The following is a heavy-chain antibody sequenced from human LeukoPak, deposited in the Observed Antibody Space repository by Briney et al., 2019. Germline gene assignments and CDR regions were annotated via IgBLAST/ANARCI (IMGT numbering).Heavy chain of an antibody. Sequence: ASVKVSCKASGYTFTGYYMHWVRQAPGQGLEWMGRINPNSGGTNYAQKFQGRVTMTRDTSISTAYMELSRLRSDDTAVYYCARDYYDRSGYYEGVYWGQGTLVTVS. CDR1: GYTFTGYY. CDR2: INPNSGGT. D-gene: IGHD3-22*01. V-gene: IGHV1-2*06. J-gene: IGHJ4*02. CDR3: ARDYYDRSGYYEGVY.